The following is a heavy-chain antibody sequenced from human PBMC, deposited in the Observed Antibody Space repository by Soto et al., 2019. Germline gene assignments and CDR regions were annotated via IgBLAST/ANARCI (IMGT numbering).Heavy chain of an antibody. Sequence: SETLSLTCTVSGGSISSGDYYWSWIRQPPGKGLEWIGYIYYSGSTYYNPSLKSRVTISVDTSKNQFSLKLSSVAAADTAVYYCARCYIYYYGMDVWGQGTTVTVSS. J-gene: IGHJ6*02. CDR3: ARCYIYYYGMDV. CDR2: IYYSGST. V-gene: IGHV4-30-4*01. CDR1: GGSISSGDYY. D-gene: IGHD3-16*02.